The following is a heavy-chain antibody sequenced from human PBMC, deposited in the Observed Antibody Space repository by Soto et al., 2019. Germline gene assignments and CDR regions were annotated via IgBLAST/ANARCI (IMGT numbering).Heavy chain of an antibody. CDR1: GFSLSTSGVG. CDR2: IYWNDDK. D-gene: IGHD3-22*01. Sequence: QITLKESGPTLVNPTQTLTLTCTFSGFSLSTSGVGVGWIRQPPGKALEWLALIYWNDDKRYSPSLKSRLTITKDTSKNQVVLTMTNMDPVDTATYYCAHTIVYYDSIGYYLFDYWGQGTLVTVPS. J-gene: IGHJ4*02. CDR3: AHTIVYYDSIGYYLFDY. V-gene: IGHV2-5*01.